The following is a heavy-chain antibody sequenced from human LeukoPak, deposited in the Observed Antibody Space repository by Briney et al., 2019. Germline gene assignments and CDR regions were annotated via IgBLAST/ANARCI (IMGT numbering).Heavy chain of an antibody. D-gene: IGHD6-25*01. Sequence: SETLSLTCSVSGDSISSYYWSWIRQPPGKGLEWLGHINDRGSTDYNSSLEGRVTISVDTFNNRFSLKLNSVIAADTAVYYCARDSRCGSGCTADGMDEWYEGTMDVWGRGITVIVSS. J-gene: IGHJ6*02. CDR1: GDSISSYY. V-gene: IGHV4-59*01. CDR2: INDRGST. CDR3: ARDSRCGSGCTADGMDEWYEGTMDV.